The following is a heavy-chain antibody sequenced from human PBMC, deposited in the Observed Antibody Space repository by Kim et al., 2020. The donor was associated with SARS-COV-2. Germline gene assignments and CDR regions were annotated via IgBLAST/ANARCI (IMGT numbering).Heavy chain of an antibody. CDR3: ARASSFYGDYTNYYYYGMDV. D-gene: IGHD4-17*01. CDR2: ISSSSSYI. J-gene: IGHJ6*02. V-gene: IGHV3-21*01. CDR1: GFTFSSYS. Sequence: GGSLRLSCAASGFTFSSYSMNWVRQAPGKGLEWVSSISSSSSYIYYADSVKGRFTISRDNAKNSLYLQMNSLRAEDTAVYYCARASSFYGDYTNYYYYGMDVWGQGTTVTVSS.